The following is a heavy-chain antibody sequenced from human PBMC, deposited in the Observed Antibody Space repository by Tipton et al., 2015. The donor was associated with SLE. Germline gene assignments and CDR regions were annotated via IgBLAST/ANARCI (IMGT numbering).Heavy chain of an antibody. CDR2: IYYSGST. J-gene: IGHJ4*02. CDR1: GGSISSHY. D-gene: IGHD3-3*01. CDR3: VRDPRSLQWYFDY. Sequence: TLSLTCTVSGGSISSHYWSWIRQPPGKGLEWTGYIYYSGSTNYNPSLKSRVTISVDTSKNQFSLKLRSVTAADTAVYYFVRDPRSLQWYFDYWGKGMLVNVSS. V-gene: IGHV4-59*08.